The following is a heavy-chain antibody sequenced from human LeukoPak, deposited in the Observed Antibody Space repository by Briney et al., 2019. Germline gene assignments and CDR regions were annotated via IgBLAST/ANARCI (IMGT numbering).Heavy chain of an antibody. V-gene: IGHV3-48*01. CDR1: GFTFSSYS. CDR2: INSRSSTI. D-gene: IGHD1-26*01. J-gene: IGHJ3*02. Sequence: GGSLRLSCAASGFTFSSYSMNWVRQAPGKGLEWVSYINSRSSTIYYADSVRGRFTISRDNAKNSLYLQMNSLKAEDTAIYYCAREVGTPQAFDIWGQGTMVTVSS. CDR3: AREVGTPQAFDI.